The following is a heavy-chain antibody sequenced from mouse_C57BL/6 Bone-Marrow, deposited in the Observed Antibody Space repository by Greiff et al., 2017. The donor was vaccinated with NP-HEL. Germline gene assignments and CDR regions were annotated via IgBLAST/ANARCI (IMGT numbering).Heavy chain of an antibody. Sequence: VQLQQSGAELVKPGASVKLSCTASGFNIKDYYMHWVKQRTEQGLEWIGRIDPEDGETKYAPKFQGKATITADTSSNTASLQLSSLTAEDTAVYYCVFYYGRSWYFDVWGTGTTVTVSS. CDR2: IDPEDGET. CDR3: VFYYGRSWYFDV. D-gene: IGHD1-1*01. CDR1: GFNIKDYY. V-gene: IGHV14-2*01. J-gene: IGHJ1*03.